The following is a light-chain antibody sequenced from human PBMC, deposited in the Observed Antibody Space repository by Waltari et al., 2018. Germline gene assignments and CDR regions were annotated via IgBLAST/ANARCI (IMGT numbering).Light chain of an antibody. CDR1: QSISRY. Sequence: IMLTQSPGTLSLSPGERATLSCRASQSISRYLAWYQQKPGQAPRLLIYDASTRATGIPDRFSGSGSGTDFILTISRLEPEDLTVYYCQKYGSLPATFGQGTKVEIK. CDR3: QKYGSLPAT. V-gene: IGKV3-20*01. J-gene: IGKJ1*01. CDR2: DAS.